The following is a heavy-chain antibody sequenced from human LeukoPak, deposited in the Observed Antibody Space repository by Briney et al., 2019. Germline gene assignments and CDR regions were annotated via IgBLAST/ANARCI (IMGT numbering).Heavy chain of an antibody. Sequence: GGSLRLSRAASGFAFSTYWMDWVRQAPGKGLEGVVNINQDGSVKHYVHSVRGRFTFSRDNARNSVYLQMSALRVEDTAVYYCVFWGQGSLVTASS. V-gene: IGHV3-7*01. J-gene: IGHJ1*01. CDR3: VF. CDR2: INQDGSVK. CDR1: GFAFSTYW.